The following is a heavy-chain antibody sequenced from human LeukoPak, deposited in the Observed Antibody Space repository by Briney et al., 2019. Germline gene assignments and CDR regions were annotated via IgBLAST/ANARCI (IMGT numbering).Heavy chain of an antibody. CDR1: GFTFSSYW. D-gene: IGHD6-19*01. V-gene: IGHV3-74*01. CDR2: INSDGSST. Sequence: GGFLRLSCAASGFTFSSYWMHWVRQAPGKGLVWVSRINSDGSSTSYADSVKGRFTISRDNAKNTLYLQMNSLRAEDTAVYYCARRDSSGWYGLFGMDVWGKGTTVTVSS. J-gene: IGHJ6*04. CDR3: ARRDSSGWYGLFGMDV.